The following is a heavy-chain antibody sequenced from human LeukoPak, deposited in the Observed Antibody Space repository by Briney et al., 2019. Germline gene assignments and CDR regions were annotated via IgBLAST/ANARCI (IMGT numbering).Heavy chain of an antibody. CDR1: GFTFSNYG. J-gene: IGHJ6*03. V-gene: IGHV3-64*01. CDR2: ISSNGGST. D-gene: IGHD1-1*01. CDR3: ARSLERSGPYYYYMDV. Sequence: GGSLRLSCAASGFTFSNYGMHWVRQAPGKGLECVSAISSNGGSTYYANSVKGRFTISRDNSKNTLYLQMGSLRAEDMAVYYCARSLERSGPYYYYMDVWGTGTTVTVSS.